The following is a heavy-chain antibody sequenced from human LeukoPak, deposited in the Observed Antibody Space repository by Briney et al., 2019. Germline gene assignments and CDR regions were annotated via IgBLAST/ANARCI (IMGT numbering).Heavy chain of an antibody. J-gene: IGHJ4*02. V-gene: IGHV1-18*01. Sequence: ASVKVSCKASGYTFTSYGISWVRQAPGQGLEWMGWISANNGNTNYAQKLQGRVTMTTDTFTSTAHMELRSLRSDDTAVYYCARAMGWRPPDYWGQGTLVTVSS. D-gene: IGHD6-19*01. CDR3: ARAMGWRPPDY. CDR2: ISANNGNT. CDR1: GYTFTSYG.